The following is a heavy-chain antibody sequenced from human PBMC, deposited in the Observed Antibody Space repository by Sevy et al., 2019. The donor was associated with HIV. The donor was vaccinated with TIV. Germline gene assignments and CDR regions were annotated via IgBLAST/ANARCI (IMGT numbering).Heavy chain of an antibody. D-gene: IGHD3-22*01. CDR3: ASAREYYSDNSGYLDY. CDR1: GSTLTALS. V-gene: IGHV1-24*01. Sequence: ASVKVSCKVSGSTLTALSMHWVRQAPGKGLEWMGRFDPEDGETIYAQKFQGRVIMTEDTSTDTAYVDLSNLGSEETAVYYCASAREYYSDNSGYLDYWGQGTLVTVSS. CDR2: FDPEDGET. J-gene: IGHJ4*02.